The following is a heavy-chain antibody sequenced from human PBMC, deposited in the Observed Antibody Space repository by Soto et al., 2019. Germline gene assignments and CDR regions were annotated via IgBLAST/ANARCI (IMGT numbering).Heavy chain of an antibody. D-gene: IGHD3-22*01. CDR1: GYSFTSYW. V-gene: IGHV5-51*01. CDR3: ARHPTYYYDSSGYYYGFPFDY. J-gene: IGHJ4*02. Sequence: GESLKISCKGSGYSFTSYWIGWVRQMPGKGLEWMGIIYPGDSDTRYSPSFQGQVTISADKSISTAYLQWSSLKASDTAMYYCARHPTYYYDSSGYYYGFPFDYCGQGSLVTVSS. CDR2: IYPGDSDT.